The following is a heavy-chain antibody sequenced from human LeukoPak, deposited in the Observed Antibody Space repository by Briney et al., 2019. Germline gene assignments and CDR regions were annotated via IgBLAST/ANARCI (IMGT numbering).Heavy chain of an antibody. J-gene: IGHJ2*01. CDR2: INTNTGNP. CDR1: GYTFTSYA. CDR3: ARVSPTQALIAVAGTGGSKGWYFDL. D-gene: IGHD6-19*01. V-gene: IGHV7-4-1*02. Sequence: ASVKVSCKASGYTFTSYAMNWVRQAPGQGLEWMGWINTNTGNPTYAQGFTGRFVFSLDTSVSTAYLQISSLKAEDTAVYCARVSPTQALIAVAGTGGSKGWYFDLWGRGTLVTVSS.